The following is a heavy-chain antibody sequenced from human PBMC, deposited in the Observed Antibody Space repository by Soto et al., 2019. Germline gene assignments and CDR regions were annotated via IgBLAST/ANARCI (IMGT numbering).Heavy chain of an antibody. CDR2: INSDGSST. Sequence: GGSLRLSCAASGFTFSSYWMRWVRQAPGKGLVWVSRINSDGSSTSYADSVKGRFTISRDNAKNTLYLQMNSLRAEDTAVYYCARVTYYDFWSGAGVNAFDIWGQGTMVTVSS. CDR1: GFTFSSYW. D-gene: IGHD3-3*01. V-gene: IGHV3-74*01. J-gene: IGHJ3*02. CDR3: ARVTYYDFWSGAGVNAFDI.